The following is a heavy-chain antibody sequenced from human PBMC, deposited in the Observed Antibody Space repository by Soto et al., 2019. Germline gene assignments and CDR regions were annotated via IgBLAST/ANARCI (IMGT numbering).Heavy chain of an antibody. CDR1: GGSISTSNW. V-gene: IGHV4-4*02. Sequence: QVQLQESGPGLVKPSGTLSLTCAVSGGSISTSNWWSWVRQPPGKGLEWIGEVYRTGSTNYNPSLESRLTLAVDKSKNQFSRKLTSVTAADTAVYYCARARATIAAAAIFDCWGQGTLVTVSS. CDR2: VYRTGST. CDR3: ARARATIAAAAIFDC. D-gene: IGHD6-13*01. J-gene: IGHJ4*02.